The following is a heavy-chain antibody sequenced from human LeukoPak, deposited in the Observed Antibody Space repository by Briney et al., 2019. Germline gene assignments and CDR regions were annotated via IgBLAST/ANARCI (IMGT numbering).Heavy chain of an antibody. V-gene: IGHV3-9*01. D-gene: IGHD3-22*01. CDR2: ISWNSGSI. Sequence: PGGSLRLSCAASGFTFDDYAMHWVRQAPGKALEWVSGISWNSGSIGYADSVKGRFTISRDNAKNSLYLQMNSLRAEDTALYYCAKDISLGGRYTSSGAFDIWGQGTMVTVSS. CDR1: GFTFDDYA. J-gene: IGHJ3*02. CDR3: AKDISLGGRYTSSGAFDI.